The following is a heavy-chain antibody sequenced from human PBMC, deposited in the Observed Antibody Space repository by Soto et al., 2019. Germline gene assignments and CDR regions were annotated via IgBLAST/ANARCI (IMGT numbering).Heavy chain of an antibody. Sequence: SSETLSLTCAVYGGSFSGYYWSWIRQPPGKGLEWIGEINHSGSTNYNPSLKSRVTISVDTSKNQFSLKLSSVTAADTAVYYCARLDRTRLPVDYWGQGTLVTVSS. D-gene: IGHD2-2*01. CDR2: INHSGST. J-gene: IGHJ4*02. CDR3: ARLDRTRLPVDY. CDR1: GGSFSGYY. V-gene: IGHV4-34*01.